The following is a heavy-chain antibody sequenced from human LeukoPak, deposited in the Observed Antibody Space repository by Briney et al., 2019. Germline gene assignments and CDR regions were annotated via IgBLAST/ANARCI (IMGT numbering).Heavy chain of an antibody. D-gene: IGHD2-21*02. V-gene: IGHV3-74*03. J-gene: IGHJ6*02. CDR3: ARGDTYYYHAMDV. CDR2: INSDGSTP. CDR1: GFTFSSYW. Sequence: GGSLRLSCAASGFTFSSYWVHWVRHAPGKGLVWVSRINSDGSTPKYADSVKGRFTISRDNAKNTLYLEMNSLRAEDTAVYYCARGDTYYYHAMDVWGQGTTVTVSS.